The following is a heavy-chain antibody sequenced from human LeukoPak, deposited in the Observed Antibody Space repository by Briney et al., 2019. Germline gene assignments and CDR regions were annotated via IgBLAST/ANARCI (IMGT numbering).Heavy chain of an antibody. J-gene: IGHJ5*02. CDR2: IYHSGST. V-gene: IGHV4-4*02. CDR1: GGSISSSYW. D-gene: IGHD3-10*01. Sequence: PSETLSLTCAVSGGSISSSYWWTWVRQPPGKGLEWIGEIYHSGSTNYNPSLKSRLTMSLDKSRNQFSLKLTSVTAADTAVYYCAKNVLLWFGDAFINWFDPWGQGTLVTVSS. CDR3: AKNVLLWFGDAFINWFDP.